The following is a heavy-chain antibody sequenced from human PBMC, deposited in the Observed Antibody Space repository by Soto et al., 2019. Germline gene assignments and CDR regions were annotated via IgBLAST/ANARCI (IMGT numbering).Heavy chain of an antibody. D-gene: IGHD6-6*01. V-gene: IGHV4-39*01. CDR2: IYYSGST. Sequence: SETLSLTCTVSGGSISSSSYYWGWIRQPPGKGLEWIGSIYYSGSTYYNPSLKSRVTISVDTSKNQFSLKLSSVTAADTAVYYCACIAARPRDYYGMDVWGQVPNVTVSS. CDR3: ACIAARPRDYYGMDV. J-gene: IGHJ6*02. CDR1: GGSISSSSYY.